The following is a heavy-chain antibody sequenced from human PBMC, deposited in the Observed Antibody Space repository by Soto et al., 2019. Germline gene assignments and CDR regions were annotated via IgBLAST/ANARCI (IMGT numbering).Heavy chain of an antibody. D-gene: IGHD1-26*01. Sequence: GGSLRLSCAASGFTFSSYSMNWVRQAPGKGLEWVSSISSSSSYIYYADSVKGRFTISRDNAKNSLYLQMNSLRAEDTAVYYCARAPVGHDDAFDIWGQGTMVTVSS. CDR2: ISSSSSYI. CDR1: GFTFSSYS. J-gene: IGHJ3*02. CDR3: ARAPVGHDDAFDI. V-gene: IGHV3-21*01.